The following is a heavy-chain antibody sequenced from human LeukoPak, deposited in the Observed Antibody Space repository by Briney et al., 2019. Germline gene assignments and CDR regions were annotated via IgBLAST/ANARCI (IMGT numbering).Heavy chain of an antibody. V-gene: IGHV4-34*01. CDR1: GGSFSGYY. CDR3: ARGDSSSWPPFDY. J-gene: IGHJ4*02. CDR2: INHSGST. D-gene: IGHD6-13*01. Sequence: SETLSLTCAVYGGSFSGYYWSWIRQPPGKGLEWIGEINHSGSTNYNPSLKSRVTISVDTSKNQFSLKLSSVTAADTAVYYCARGDSSSWPPFDYWGQGTLVTVSS.